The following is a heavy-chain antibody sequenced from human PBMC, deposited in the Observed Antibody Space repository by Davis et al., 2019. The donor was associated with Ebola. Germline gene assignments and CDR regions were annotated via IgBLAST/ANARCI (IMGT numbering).Heavy chain of an antibody. D-gene: IGHD6-6*01. CDR2: IYYNGRT. J-gene: IGHJ2*01. CDR1: GASISSGYFP. V-gene: IGHV4-39*07. Sequence: SETPSLTCNVSGASISSGYFPWSWVRQPAGKGLEWIGSIYYNGRTYYSSSLEGRVTILLDTSKNQFSLKLRSVTAADTAVYFCARLSGLFSSSSGALYFDLWGRGTLVSVSS. CDR3: ARLSGLFSSSSGALYFDL.